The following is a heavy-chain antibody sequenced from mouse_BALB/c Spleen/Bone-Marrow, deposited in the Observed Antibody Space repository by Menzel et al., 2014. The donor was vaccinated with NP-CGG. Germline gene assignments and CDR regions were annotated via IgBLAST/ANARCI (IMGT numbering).Heavy chain of an antibody. Sequence: VQVVESGAELVRPGTSVKVSCKASGYAFTNYWIEWVKQRPGQGLEWIGVINPGSGGSNYNEKFKGKATLTADKSSSTAHMQLSSLTSDDSAVYFCVREMTRYAMDYWGQGTSVTVSS. CDR2: INPGSGGS. CDR3: VREMTRYAMDY. V-gene: IGHV1-54*01. J-gene: IGHJ4*01. CDR1: GYAFTNYW.